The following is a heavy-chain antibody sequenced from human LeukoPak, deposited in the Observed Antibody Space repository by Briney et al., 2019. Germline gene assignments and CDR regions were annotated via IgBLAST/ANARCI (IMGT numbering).Heavy chain of an antibody. J-gene: IGHJ4*02. CDR3: ARRSGYGISTREFDY. Sequence: GESLKISCKGSGYGFTSYWISWVRQMPGKGLEWMGRIDPSDSYTNYSPSFQGHVTISADKSISTAYLQWSSLKASDTAMYYCARRSGYGISTREFDYWGQGTLVTVSS. D-gene: IGHD4-17*01. V-gene: IGHV5-10-1*01. CDR1: GYGFTSYW. CDR2: IDPSDSYT.